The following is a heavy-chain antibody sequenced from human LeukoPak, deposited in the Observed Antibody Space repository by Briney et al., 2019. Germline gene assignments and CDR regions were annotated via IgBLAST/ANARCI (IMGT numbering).Heavy chain of an antibody. CDR2: IVVGSGNT. CDR1: GFTFTSSA. J-gene: IGHJ3*02. D-gene: IGHD3-10*01. V-gene: IGHV1-58*01. CDR3: AADKWFGETENAFDI. Sequence: SVKLSCKVSGFTFTSSAVQWVRQARGQPLEWIGWIVVGSGNTNYAQKFQERVTITRDMSTSTAYMELSSLRSEDTAVYYCAADKWFGETENAFDIWGQGTMVTVSS.